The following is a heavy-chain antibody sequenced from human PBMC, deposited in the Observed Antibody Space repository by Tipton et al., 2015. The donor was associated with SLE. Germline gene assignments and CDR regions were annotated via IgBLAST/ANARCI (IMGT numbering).Heavy chain of an antibody. J-gene: IGHJ6*02. D-gene: IGHD2-2*01. CDR3: GRAGAVASIYFFGMDG. CDR2: INPSGGST. V-gene: IGHV1-46*01. CDR1: AYMFTSYY. Sequence: QSGAEVKKAGASVKVSCEASAYMFTSYYMHWVRQAPGQGLEWMGIINPSGGSTSYAQKFQGRVTMTRDTSTSTVYMELSSLRSEDTAPDYRGRAGAVASIYFFGMDGWGQGTTVTVSS.